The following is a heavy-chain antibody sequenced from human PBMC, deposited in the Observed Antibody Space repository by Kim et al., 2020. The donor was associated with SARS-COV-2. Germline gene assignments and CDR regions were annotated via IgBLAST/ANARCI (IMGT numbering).Heavy chain of an antibody. J-gene: IGHJ5*02. CDR3: AKDSYSSTWYSGGWFAP. CDR2: ISWDSGSV. D-gene: IGHD6-13*01. Sequence: FEDYAMHWVRQAPGKGLEWVSGISWDSGSVGYAGSLKGRFTISRDNARNSLYLQMNSLRPEDTALYYCAKDSYSSTWYSGGWFAPWGQGTLAT. CDR1: FEDYA. V-gene: IGHV3-9*01.